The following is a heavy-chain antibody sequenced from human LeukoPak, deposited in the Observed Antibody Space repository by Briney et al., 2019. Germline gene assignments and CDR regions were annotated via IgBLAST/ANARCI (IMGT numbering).Heavy chain of an antibody. V-gene: IGHV4-59*01. CDR3: ARDARPPQGYCSSTSCLNWFDP. D-gene: IGHD2-2*01. CDR2: IYYSGST. Sequence: TSETLSLTCTVSGGSISSYYWSWIRQPPGKGLEWIGYIYYSGSTNYNPSLKRRVTISVDTSKNQFSLKLSSVTAADTAVYYCARDARPPQGYCSSTSCLNWFDPWGQGTLVTVSS. J-gene: IGHJ5*02. CDR1: GGSISSYY.